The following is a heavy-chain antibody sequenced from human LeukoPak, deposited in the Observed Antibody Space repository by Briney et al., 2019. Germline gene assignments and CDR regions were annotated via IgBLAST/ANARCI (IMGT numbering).Heavy chain of an antibody. D-gene: IGHD1-26*01. J-gene: IGHJ4*02. CDR3: ARDVGSYYRNYFDY. Sequence: GGSLRLSCAASGFTFSSYWMSWVRQAPGKGLEWVANIKQDGSEKYYVDSVKGRFTISRDNSKNTLYLQMNSLRAEDTAVYYCARDVGSYYRNYFDYWGQGTLVTVSS. CDR2: IKQDGSEK. V-gene: IGHV3-7*01. CDR1: GFTFSSYW.